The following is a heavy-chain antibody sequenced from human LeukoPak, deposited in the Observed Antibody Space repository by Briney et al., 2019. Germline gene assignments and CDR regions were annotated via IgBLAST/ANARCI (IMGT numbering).Heavy chain of an antibody. D-gene: IGHD2-15*01. Sequence: GGSLRLSCAASGFTFSSYEMNWVRQAPGKGLEWVSYISSSGSTIYYADSVKGRFTISRDNAKNSLYLQMNSLRPEDTAIYYCARGGSCSGDNCYATLYDYWGQGTVVTVSS. V-gene: IGHV3-48*03. CDR3: ARGGSCSGDNCYATLYDY. CDR1: GFTFSSYE. J-gene: IGHJ4*02. CDR2: ISSSGSTI.